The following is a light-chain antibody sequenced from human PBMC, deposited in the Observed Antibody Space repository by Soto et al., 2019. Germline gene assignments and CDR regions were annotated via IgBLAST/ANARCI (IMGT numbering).Light chain of an antibody. V-gene: IGLV1-47*01. J-gene: IGLJ1*01. CDR2: RNN. Sequence: QSVLTQPPSASGTPGQRVTISCSGRTSITDSKVYWYQQLPGTAPKLLIYRNNQRPSGVPDRFSGSKSGTSASLAISGLRSEDEADYFCAAWDDSLNTYVFATGTKLTVL. CDR3: AAWDDSLNTYV. CDR1: TSITDSK.